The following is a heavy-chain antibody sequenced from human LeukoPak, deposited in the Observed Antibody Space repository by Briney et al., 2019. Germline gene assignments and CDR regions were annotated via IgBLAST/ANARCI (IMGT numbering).Heavy chain of an antibody. D-gene: IGHD3-22*01. CDR3: ARARSPSSGYLLRDHNWFDP. Sequence: SVKVSCKASGGTFNSYAISWVRQAPGQGLEWMGGIIPIFGTANYAQKVQGRVTITTDESTTTAYMELSSLRSEDTAVYHCARARSPSSGYLLRDHNWFDPWGQGTLVTVSS. V-gene: IGHV1-69*05. CDR2: IIPIFGTA. CDR1: GGTFNSYA. J-gene: IGHJ5*02.